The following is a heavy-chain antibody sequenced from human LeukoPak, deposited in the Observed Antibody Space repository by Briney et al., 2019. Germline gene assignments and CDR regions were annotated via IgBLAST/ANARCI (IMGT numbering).Heavy chain of an antibody. V-gene: IGHV3-23*01. D-gene: IGHD3-10*01. CDR1: GFTFSSYS. CDR3: AKEKDLWFGGYYYYGMDV. Sequence: GGSLRLSCAASGFTFSSYSMNWVRQAPGKGLEWVSAISGSGGSTYYADSVKGRFTISRDNSKNTLYLQMNSLRAEDTAVYYCAKEKDLWFGGYYYYGMDVWGQGTTVTVSS. J-gene: IGHJ6*02. CDR2: ISGSGGST.